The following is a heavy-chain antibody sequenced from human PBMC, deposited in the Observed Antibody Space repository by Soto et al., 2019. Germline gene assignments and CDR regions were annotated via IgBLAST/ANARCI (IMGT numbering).Heavy chain of an antibody. J-gene: IGHJ5*02. V-gene: IGHV1-18*01. CDR2: ISAYNGNT. D-gene: IGHD4-4*01. Sequence: GASVKVSCKASGYTFTSYGISWVRQAPGQGLEWMGWISAYNGNTNYAQKLQGRVTMTTDTSTSTAYMELRSLRSDDTAVYYCARIRSVTTVTTSWFDPSGQGTLVTVSS. CDR1: GYTFTSYG. CDR3: ARIRSVTTVTTSWFDP.